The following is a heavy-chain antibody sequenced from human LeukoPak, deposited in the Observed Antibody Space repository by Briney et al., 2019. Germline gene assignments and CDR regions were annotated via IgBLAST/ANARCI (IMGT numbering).Heavy chain of an antibody. CDR3: VKDRAPRGTYLSYAFDI. Sequence: GGSLRLSCAASGFTFSSSAMSWVRQAPGKGLEWVSVISYDGNEKYYADSVKGRFTFSRDNSKNTLYLQMNSLRLEDTAVYYCVKDRAPRGTYLSYAFDIWGQGTMVTVSS. V-gene: IGHV3-30*18. CDR2: ISYDGNEK. CDR1: GFTFSSSA. J-gene: IGHJ3*02. D-gene: IGHD1-26*01.